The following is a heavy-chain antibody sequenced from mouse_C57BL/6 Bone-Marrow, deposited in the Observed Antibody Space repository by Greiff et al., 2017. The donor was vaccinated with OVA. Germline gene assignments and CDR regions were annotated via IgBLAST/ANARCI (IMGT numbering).Heavy chain of an antibody. CDR3: VRQGYYYGSSPYWYFDV. J-gene: IGHJ1*03. CDR2: IRSKSNNYAT. D-gene: IGHD1-1*01. V-gene: IGHV10-1*01. Sequence: EVKLQESGGGLVQPKGSLKLSCAASGFSFNTYAMNWVRQAPGKGLEWVARIRSKSNNYATYYADSVKDRFTISRDDSESMLYLQMNNLKTEDTAMYYCVRQGYYYGSSPYWYFDVWGTGTTVTVSS. CDR1: GFSFNTYA.